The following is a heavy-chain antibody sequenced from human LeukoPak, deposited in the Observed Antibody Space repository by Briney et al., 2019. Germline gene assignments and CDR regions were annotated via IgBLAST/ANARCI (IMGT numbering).Heavy chain of an antibody. CDR3: AKDWGAYYGSTTPPDY. CDR1: GFTFSTYG. D-gene: IGHD3-10*01. Sequence: GGSLRLSCAASGFTFSTYGMHWVRQAPDKGLEWVAFKRYDGSNKYYADSVKGRFTISRDNSKNTLYLQMNSLRAEDTAVYYCAKDWGAYYGSTTPPDYWGQGTLVTVSS. V-gene: IGHV3-30*02. J-gene: IGHJ4*02. CDR2: KRYDGSNK.